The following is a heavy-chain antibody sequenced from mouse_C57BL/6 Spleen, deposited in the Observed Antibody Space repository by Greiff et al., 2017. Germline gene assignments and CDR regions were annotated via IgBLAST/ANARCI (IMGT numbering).Heavy chain of an antibody. CDR3: TRYNYA. D-gene: IGHD2-12*01. Sequence: VKLQESGAELVRPGASVTLSCKASGYTFTDYEMHWVKQTPVHGLEWIGAIDPETGGTAYNQKFKGKAILTADKSSSTAYMELRSLTSEDSAVYYCTRYNYAWGQGTLVTVSA. V-gene: IGHV1-15*01. CDR2: IDPETGGT. J-gene: IGHJ3*01. CDR1: GYTFTDYE.